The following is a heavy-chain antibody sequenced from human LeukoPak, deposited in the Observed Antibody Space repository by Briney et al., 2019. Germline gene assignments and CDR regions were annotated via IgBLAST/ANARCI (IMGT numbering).Heavy chain of an antibody. CDR2: IYSGGST. CDR3: ARVLTNYYYMDV. J-gene: IGHJ6*03. D-gene: IGHD3-9*01. V-gene: IGHV3-66*01. CDR1: GFTVSSNY. Sequence: GGSLRLSCAASGFTVSSNYMSWVRQAPGKGLEWVSVIYSGGSTYYADSVKGRFTISRDNARNSLYLLMNSLAAEDTAVYYCARVLTNYYYMDVWGKGTTVTVSS.